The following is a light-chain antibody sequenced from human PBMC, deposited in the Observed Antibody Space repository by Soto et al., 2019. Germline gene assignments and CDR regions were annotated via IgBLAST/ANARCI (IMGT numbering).Light chain of an antibody. Sequence: DIQMTQSPSTLSASVGGRVTITCRASQGIRNDLSWYQQKPGKAPKLLIYDASSLESGVPSRFSGSGSGTEFTLTISSLQPDDFATYYCQQYNSYSPWTFGQGTKVDIK. CDR2: DAS. V-gene: IGKV1-5*01. J-gene: IGKJ1*01. CDR1: QGIRND. CDR3: QQYNSYSPWT.